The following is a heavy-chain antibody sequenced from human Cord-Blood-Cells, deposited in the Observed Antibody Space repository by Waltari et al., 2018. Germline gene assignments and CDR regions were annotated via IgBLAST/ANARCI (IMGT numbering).Heavy chain of an antibody. J-gene: IGHJ4*02. D-gene: IGHD3-9*01. V-gene: IGHV3-30*03. CDR3: GRYFDWLFDY. CDR1: GFPFRRSV. CDR2: ISYDGSNK. Sequence: QVHLVESGGGVVQPGRFLRLSGAASGFPFRRSVLDWVRPAPGKGLEWVAVISYDGSNKYYADSVKGRFTISRDNSKNTLYLQMNSLRAEDTAVYYCGRYFDWLFDYWGQGTLVTVSS.